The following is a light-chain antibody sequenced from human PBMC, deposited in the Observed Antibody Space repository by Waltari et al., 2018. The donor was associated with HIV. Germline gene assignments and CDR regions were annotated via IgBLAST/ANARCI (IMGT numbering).Light chain of an antibody. CDR2: RNN. V-gene: IGLV1-47*01. CDR3: DAWDDSLSGRV. J-gene: IGLJ3*02. CDR1: RSNIGNND. Sequence: QSVLTQPPSASRTPGQRVTISCSGSRSNIGNNDVYWFQQLPGTAPKLLINRNNQRPSVVPDRFTGSKSGTSVSLAISGLRSEDEADYYCDAWDDSLSGRVFGGGTKLTVL.